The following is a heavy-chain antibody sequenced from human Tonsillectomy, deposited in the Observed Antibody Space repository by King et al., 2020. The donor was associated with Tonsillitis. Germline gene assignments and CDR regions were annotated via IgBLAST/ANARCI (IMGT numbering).Heavy chain of an antibody. J-gene: IGHJ4*02. CDR2: ISINGDNT. CDR1: GFTFSSFA. CDR3: RGVRGVTDYFFDY. Sequence: DVQLVESGGGLVQPGGSLRLSCSASGFTFSSFAMHWVRQAPGKGLEYVSLISINGDNTNYADSVKGRFTISRDNSKNTLYLQMTSLRAEDTAVYFCRGVRGVTDYFFDYWGQGTLVTVSS. D-gene: IGHD3-10*01. V-gene: IGHV3-64D*06.